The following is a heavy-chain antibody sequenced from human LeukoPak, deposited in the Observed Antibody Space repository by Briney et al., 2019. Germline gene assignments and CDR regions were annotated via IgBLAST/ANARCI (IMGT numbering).Heavy chain of an antibody. CDR3: AREGSEYRSSVLVH. Sequence: GGSLRLSCAASGLNVSSNYMSWVRQAPGKGLQWVSVIQNGGRTYYADSVKGRFTISSDSSTNTLYLQMNSLRVDDTAVYYCAREGSEYRSSVLVHWGQVTLVTVSS. V-gene: IGHV3-53*01. J-gene: IGHJ4*02. CDR1: GLNVSSNY. D-gene: IGHD6-13*01. CDR2: IQNGGRT.